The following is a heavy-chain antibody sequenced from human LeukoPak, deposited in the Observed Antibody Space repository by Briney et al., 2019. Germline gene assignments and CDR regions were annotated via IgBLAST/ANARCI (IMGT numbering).Heavy chain of an antibody. V-gene: IGHV4-31*03. D-gene: IGHD6-19*01. CDR1: GGSISSDGYY. Sequence: SETLSLTCTVSGGSISSDGYYWTWIRQHPGKGLEWLGYISYSGSAYYNPSLKSRVTISVDTSKNQFSLKLSSVTAADTAVYYCARGLSRGRYYFDYWGQGTLVTVSS. CDR3: ARGLSRGRYYFDY. J-gene: IGHJ4*02. CDR2: ISYSGSA.